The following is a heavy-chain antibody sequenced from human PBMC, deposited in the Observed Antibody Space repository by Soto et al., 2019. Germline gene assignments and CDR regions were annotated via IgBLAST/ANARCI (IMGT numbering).Heavy chain of an antibody. D-gene: IGHD3-3*01. CDR2: ISGSGGST. CDR3: AKYDDYDFWSGYVVY. Sequence: EVQLLESGGGLVQPGGSLRLSCAASGFTFSSYAMSWVRQAPGKGLEWVSAISGSGGSTYYTDSVKGRFTISRDNSKNTLYLQMNSLRAEDTAVYYCAKYDDYDFWSGYVVYWGQGTLVTVSS. V-gene: IGHV3-23*01. J-gene: IGHJ4*02. CDR1: GFTFSSYA.